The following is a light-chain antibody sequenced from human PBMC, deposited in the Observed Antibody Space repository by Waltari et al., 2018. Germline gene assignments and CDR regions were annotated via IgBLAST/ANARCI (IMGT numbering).Light chain of an antibody. CDR2: EVT. J-gene: IGLJ1*01. CDR1: SRDDGNYNL. Sequence: QSGLTQPASVSGSPGQSITISCTGTSRDDGNYNLVSWYQQYPVKAPKLMVYEVTKRTSGVSDRFSGSKSGNTASLTISGLQSEDEADYYCCSYAGLGIYVFGTGTKVTVL. V-gene: IGLV2-23*02. CDR3: CSYAGLGIYV.